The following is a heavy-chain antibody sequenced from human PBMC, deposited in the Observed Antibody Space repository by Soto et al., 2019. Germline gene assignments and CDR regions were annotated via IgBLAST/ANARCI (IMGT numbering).Heavy chain of an antibody. CDR2: IYYSGST. CDR1: GGSISSGGYY. D-gene: IGHD3-10*01. J-gene: IGHJ6*02. CDR3: AREAESSSYYGSGSSKNYYYYYGMDV. Sequence: QVQLQESGPGLVKPSQTLSLTCTVSGGSISSGGYYWSWIRQHPGKGLEWIGYIYYSGSTYYNPSLESRVNISVYTSKQHFSLKLSSVPAADTAGYYCAREAESSSYYGSGSSKNYYYYYGMDVWGQGTTVTVSS. V-gene: IGHV4-31*03.